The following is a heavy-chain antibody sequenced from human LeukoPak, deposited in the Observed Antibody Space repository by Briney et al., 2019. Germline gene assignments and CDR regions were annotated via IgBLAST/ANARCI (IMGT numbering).Heavy chain of an antibody. J-gene: IGHJ4*02. CDR3: AKDRGYNWNDGTYFDY. Sequence: GGSLRLSCAASGFTFNTYSMNWVRQAPGKGLEWVSYITSSSSSIYYADSVKGRFTISRDNSKNTLFMQLNSLRAEDTAVYYCAKDRGYNWNDGTYFDYWGQGTLVTVFS. V-gene: IGHV3-48*01. CDR2: ITSSSSSI. CDR1: GFTFNTYS. D-gene: IGHD1-1*01.